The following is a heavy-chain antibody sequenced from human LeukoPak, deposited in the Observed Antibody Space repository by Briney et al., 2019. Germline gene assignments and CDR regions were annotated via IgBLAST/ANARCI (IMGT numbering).Heavy chain of an antibody. CDR2: IRDDGNNK. D-gene: IGHD6-25*01. V-gene: IGHV3-30*02. CDR3: AKDLAAAIGYFDY. CDR1: EFPFNSYG. J-gene: IGHJ4*02. Sequence: GGSLRLSCAASEFPFNSYGMHWVRPAPGKGLEWVAFIRDDGNNKYYADSVKGRFTISRDNSRNTLYLQMNSLRPEDTAVYYCAKDLAAAIGYFDYWGQGTLVTVSS.